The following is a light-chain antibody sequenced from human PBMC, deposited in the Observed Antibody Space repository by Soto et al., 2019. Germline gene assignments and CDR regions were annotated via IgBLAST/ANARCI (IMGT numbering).Light chain of an antibody. CDR3: SSYAGSNNFVL. CDR1: SSDVGAYKY. V-gene: IGLV2-8*01. J-gene: IGLJ2*01. CDR2: EVT. Sequence: QSALTQPPSASGSPGQSVTISCTGTSSDVGAYKYVSWYQQHPGKAPKLMLYEVTKRPSGVPHRISGSKSGNTASLTVSGLQAEDEADYYCSSYAGSNNFVLFGGGTKLTVL.